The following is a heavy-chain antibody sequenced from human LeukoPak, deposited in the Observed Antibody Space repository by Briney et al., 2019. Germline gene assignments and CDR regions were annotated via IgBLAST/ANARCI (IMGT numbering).Heavy chain of an antibody. V-gene: IGHV3-30*02. D-gene: IGHD3-10*01. CDR3: AKDPGEHYYGSGSYRRGSYFDY. CDR2: ICFDGNDK. J-gene: IGHJ4*02. Sequence: GGTLRLSCAASGFPFSYFGMHWVCQAPGKGPEWVAFICFDGNDKFYADSVKGRFTTSKDPSRDTLYLHLKSLSAEDTAVYSGAKDPGEHYYGSGSYRRGSYFDYWGQGTLVTVSS. CDR1: GFPFSYFG.